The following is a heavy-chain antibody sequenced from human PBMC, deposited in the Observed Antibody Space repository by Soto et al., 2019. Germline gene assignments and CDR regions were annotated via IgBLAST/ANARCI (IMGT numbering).Heavy chain of an antibody. J-gene: IGHJ3*02. CDR2: ISGSGGST. CDR3: ARAGVPAAMYAFDI. D-gene: IGHD2-2*01. CDR1: GFTFSSYA. V-gene: IGHV3-23*01. Sequence: GGSLRLSCAASGFTFSSYAMSWVRQAPGKGLEWVSAISGSGGSTYYADSVKGRFTISRDNAKNSLYLQMNSLRAEDTAVYYCARAGVPAAMYAFDIWGQGTMVTVSS.